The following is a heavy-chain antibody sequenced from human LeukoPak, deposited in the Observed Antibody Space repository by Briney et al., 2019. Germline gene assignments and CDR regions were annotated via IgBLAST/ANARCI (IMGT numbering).Heavy chain of an antibody. J-gene: IGHJ4*02. V-gene: IGHV1-24*01. CDR2: FDPEDGAT. Sequence: ASVKVSCKVSGYTLTDLSIHWVRQAPGLGLEWMGGFDPEDGATIYAQRFQGRITMTEDTSTETAYMELSSLRSEDTAVYYCATVKPNSSSWPLDYWGQGTLVTVSS. CDR1: GYTLTDLS. CDR3: ATVKPNSSSWPLDY. D-gene: IGHD6-13*01.